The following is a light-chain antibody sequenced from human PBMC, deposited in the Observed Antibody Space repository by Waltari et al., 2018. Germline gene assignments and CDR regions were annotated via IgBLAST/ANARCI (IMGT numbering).Light chain of an antibody. V-gene: IGKV3-15*01. J-gene: IGKJ1*01. Sequence: EIVMTQSPATLSVSPGERVTLSCRASLRVARNLAWYQQKRGHPPRVLIYAASSRAAGIPDRFSASGSETDFSLTISGLQSEDFAIYYCQQYNSWLRTFGQGTKVEIK. CDR1: LRVARN. CDR3: QQYNSWLRT. CDR2: AAS.